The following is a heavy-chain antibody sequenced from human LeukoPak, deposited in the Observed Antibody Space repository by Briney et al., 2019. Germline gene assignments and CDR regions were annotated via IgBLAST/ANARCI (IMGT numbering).Heavy chain of an antibody. CDR3: AREVGTMVPYYFDY. Sequence: GASVKVSCKASRYTFTSYAMHWVRQAPGQRLEWMGWINAGNGNTKYSQKFQGRVTITRDTSASTAYMELSSLRSEDTAVYYCAREVGTMVPYYFDYWGQGTLVTVSS. CDR2: INAGNGNT. V-gene: IGHV1-3*01. D-gene: IGHD3-10*01. J-gene: IGHJ4*02. CDR1: RYTFTSYA.